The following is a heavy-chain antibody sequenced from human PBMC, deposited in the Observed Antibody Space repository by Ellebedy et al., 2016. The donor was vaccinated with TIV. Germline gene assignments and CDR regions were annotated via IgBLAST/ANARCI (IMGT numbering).Heavy chain of an antibody. CDR1: GYTFTSYA. D-gene: IGHD3-22*01. J-gene: IGHJ4*02. V-gene: IGHV1-3*01. CDR2: INADNGDT. Sequence: ASVKVSCKASGYTFTSYAIHWVRQAPGQRLEWMGWINADNGDTKYSQKFQGRVTITRDTSATTAYMELSSLRSEDTAVYYCARGGITLIDYWGQGTLVTVSS. CDR3: ARGGITLIDY.